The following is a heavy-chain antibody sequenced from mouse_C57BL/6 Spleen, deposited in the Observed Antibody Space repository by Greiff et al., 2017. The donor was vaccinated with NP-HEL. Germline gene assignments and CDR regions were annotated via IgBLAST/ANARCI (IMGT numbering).Heavy chain of an antibody. CDR2: ISGGGGNT. D-gene: IGHD1-1*01. J-gene: IGHJ4*01. V-gene: IGHV5-9*01. CDR3: ARQNYYGTYAMDY. CDR1: GFTFSSYT. Sequence: EVQVVESGGGLVKPGGSLKLSCAASGFTFSSYTMSWVRQTPEKRLEWVATISGGGGNTYYPDSVKGRFTISRDNAKNTLYLQMSSLRSEDTALYYCARQNYYGTYAMDYWGQGTSVTVSS.